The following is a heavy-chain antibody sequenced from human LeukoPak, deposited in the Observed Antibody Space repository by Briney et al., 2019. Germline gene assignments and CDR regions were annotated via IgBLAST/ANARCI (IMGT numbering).Heavy chain of an antibody. CDR2: INPSGGGT. D-gene: IGHD6-13*01. Sequence: ASVTLSCKASGYTFTTYYIHWVRQAPGQGLEWMGIINPSGGGTTYAQKFQGRVTMTRDTSTSTVYMELSSLRSEDTAVYYCARETDIPAAANYFDYWGQGTLVTVSS. V-gene: IGHV1-46*01. CDR3: ARETDIPAAANYFDY. J-gene: IGHJ4*02. CDR1: GYTFTTYY.